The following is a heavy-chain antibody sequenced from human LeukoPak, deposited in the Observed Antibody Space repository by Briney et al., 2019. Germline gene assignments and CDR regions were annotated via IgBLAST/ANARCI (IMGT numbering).Heavy chain of an antibody. Sequence: PSETLSLTCTVSGYSINSGYYWGWIRQPPGKGLEWIGSIYYSGSTHYNPSLKSRVTISVDTSKNQFSLKLSSVTAADTAVYYCARGGVLKSVDYWGQGTLVTVSS. CDR3: ARGGVLKSVDY. CDR2: IYYSGST. V-gene: IGHV4-38-2*02. J-gene: IGHJ4*02. D-gene: IGHD3-16*01. CDR1: GYSINSGYY.